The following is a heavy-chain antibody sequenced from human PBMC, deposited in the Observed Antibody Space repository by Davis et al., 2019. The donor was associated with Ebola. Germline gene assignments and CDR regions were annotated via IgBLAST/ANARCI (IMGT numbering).Heavy chain of an antibody. CDR2: ISRSGSTI. Sequence: GESLKISCAASGFIFSSYEMNWVRQAPGKGLEWVSYISRSGSTIYYADSVKGRFTISRDNAKNSLYLQMNSLRAEDTAVYYCARERAAAYFDYWGQGTLVTVSS. CDR3: ARERAAAYFDY. J-gene: IGHJ4*02. V-gene: IGHV3-48*03. CDR1: GFIFSSYE. D-gene: IGHD6-13*01.